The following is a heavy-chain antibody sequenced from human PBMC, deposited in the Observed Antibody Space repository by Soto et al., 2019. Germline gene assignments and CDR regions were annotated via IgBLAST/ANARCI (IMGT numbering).Heavy chain of an antibody. Sequence: QVQLVQSGAEVKKPGSSGKVSCKAFGGTFRSYAISWGRQAPGQGLEWMGGIIPIFDTTNNAQKFQGRVTITADESTSTAYMELSSLRSEDTAVYYCARSQGSSTSLEIYYYYYYGMDVWGQGTTVTVSS. CDR3: ARSQGSSTSLEIYYYYYYGMDV. V-gene: IGHV1-69*01. J-gene: IGHJ6*02. CDR1: GGTFRSYA. CDR2: IIPIFDTT. D-gene: IGHD2-2*01.